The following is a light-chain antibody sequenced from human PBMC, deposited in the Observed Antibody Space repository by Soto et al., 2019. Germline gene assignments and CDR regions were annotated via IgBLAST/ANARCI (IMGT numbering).Light chain of an antibody. CDR1: QSVLYSSNNKNY. J-gene: IGKJ4*01. V-gene: IGKV4-1*01. CDR2: WAS. CDR3: QQYYSTPPT. Sequence: DIVMTQSPDSLAVSLGERATINCKSSQSVLYSSNNKNYLAWYQQKPGQPPKLLIYWASTRESGVPDRFSGSGSGTDFTLTISSLQAEDVAVYRCQQYYSTPPTFGGGTKVEIK.